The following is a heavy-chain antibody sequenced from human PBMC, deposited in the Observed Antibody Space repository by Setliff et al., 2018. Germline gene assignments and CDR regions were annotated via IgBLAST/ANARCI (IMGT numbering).Heavy chain of an antibody. CDR3: ARDLGHGGDSDY. CDR1: GGSISSRSY. J-gene: IGHJ4*02. V-gene: IGHV4-39*07. CDR2: IYYSGST. D-gene: IGHD2-21*02. Sequence: SETLSLTCTVSGGSISSRSYWGWVRQPPAKGLEWIGTIYYSGSTYYNPSLKSRVTISVDTSKNQFSLKLNSVTAADMAVYYCARDLGHGGDSDYWGQGILVTVSS.